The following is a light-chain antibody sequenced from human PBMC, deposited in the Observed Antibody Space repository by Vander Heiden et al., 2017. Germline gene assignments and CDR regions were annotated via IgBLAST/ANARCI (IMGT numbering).Light chain of an antibody. CDR3: RQGLKSPYT. J-gene: IGKJ2*01. CDR1: ESLLYSNGYNY. Sequence: DIVMTQSPLSLPVTPGEPASISCRSTESLLYSNGYNYLDWYLQKPGQSPQLLIYLGYNRASGVPDRFSGSGSGTDFILKISRVEAEDVGIYYCRQGLKSPYTFGQGTKVEIK. CDR2: LGY. V-gene: IGKV2-28*01.